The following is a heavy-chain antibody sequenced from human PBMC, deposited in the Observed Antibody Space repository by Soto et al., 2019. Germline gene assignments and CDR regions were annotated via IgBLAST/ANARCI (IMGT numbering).Heavy chain of an antibody. V-gene: IGHV1-8*01. J-gene: IGHJ6*02. CDR1: GYTFTSYD. CDR3: ARRGGHYDFWSGYRGYYYYGMDV. D-gene: IGHD3-3*01. CDR2: MNPNSGNT. Sequence: ASVKVSCKASGYTFTSYDINWGRQATGQGLEWMGWMNPNSGNTGYAQKFQGRVTMTRNTSISTAYMELSSLRSEDTAVYYCARRGGHYDFWSGYRGYYYYGMDVWGQGTTVTVSS.